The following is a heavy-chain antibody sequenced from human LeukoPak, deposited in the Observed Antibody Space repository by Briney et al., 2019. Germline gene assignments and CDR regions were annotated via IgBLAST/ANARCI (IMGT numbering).Heavy chain of an antibody. Sequence: GASVKVSCKASGYTFTTYDINWVRQASGQGLEWMGWMNPNSGNTGYALKFQGRVTITRNSSISTAYMELSSLGSEDTAVYYCARAIYGSGGYLVDYWGQGTLVTVSS. CDR2: MNPNSGNT. CDR1: GYTFTTYD. D-gene: IGHD3-10*01. J-gene: IGHJ4*02. V-gene: IGHV1-8*03. CDR3: ARAIYGSGGYLVDY.